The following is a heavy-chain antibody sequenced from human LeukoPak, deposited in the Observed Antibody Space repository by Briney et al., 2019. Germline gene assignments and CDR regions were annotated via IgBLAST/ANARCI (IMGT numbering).Heavy chain of an antibody. CDR3: ARVGRAAAGPAFSY. CDR2: INHSGST. Sequence: SETLSLTCAVYGGSFSGYYWSWIRHPPGKGLEWIREINHSGSTNYNPFLKSRVTISVDTSKNQFSLKLSSVTAADTAVYYCARVGRAAAGPAFSYWGQGTLFTVSS. V-gene: IGHV4-34*01. CDR1: GGSFSGYY. J-gene: IGHJ4*02. D-gene: IGHD6-13*01.